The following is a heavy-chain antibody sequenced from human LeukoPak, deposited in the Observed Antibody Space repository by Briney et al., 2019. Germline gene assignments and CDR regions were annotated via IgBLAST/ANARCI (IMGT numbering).Heavy chain of an antibody. Sequence: GGSLRLSCAASGLTFSSYGMHWVRQAPGKGLEWVAVISYDGSNKYYADSVKGRFTISRDNSKNTLYLQMNSLRAEDTAVYYCARGQYYDILTGYYTPGAFDIWGQGTMVTVSS. V-gene: IGHV3-30*03. CDR1: GLTFSSYG. CDR3: ARGQYYDILTGYYTPGAFDI. J-gene: IGHJ3*02. D-gene: IGHD3-9*01. CDR2: ISYDGSNK.